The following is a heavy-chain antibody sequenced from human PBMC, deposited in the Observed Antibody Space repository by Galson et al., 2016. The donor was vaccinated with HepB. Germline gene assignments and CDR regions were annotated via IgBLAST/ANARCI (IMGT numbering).Heavy chain of an antibody. CDR3: AEDRTLLVWLEMEPDDALDI. V-gene: IGHV3-23*01. CDR2: ISGSGVGT. D-gene: IGHD3-10*01. Sequence: SLRLSCAGSGFTFGSYAMNWVRQAPGKGLEWVSTISGSGVGTYYADSVKGRFIVSRDNSKNTLYLLMTSLPAEDTAVYYCAEDRTLLVWLEMEPDDALDIWGQGTMVTVSS. CDR1: GFTFGSYA. J-gene: IGHJ3*02.